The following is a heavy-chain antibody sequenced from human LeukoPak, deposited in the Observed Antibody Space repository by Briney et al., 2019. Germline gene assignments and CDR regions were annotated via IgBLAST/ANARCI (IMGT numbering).Heavy chain of an antibody. Sequence: GGSLRLSCAASGFTFSSYAMHWVRQAPGKGLEWVAVISYDGSNKYYADSVKRRFTISRDNSKNTLYLQMNSLRAEDTAVYYCARDYYDSSGYYPDYWGQGTLVTVSS. J-gene: IGHJ4*02. CDR3: ARDYYDSSGYYPDY. CDR2: ISYDGSNK. V-gene: IGHV3-30-3*01. CDR1: GFTFSSYA. D-gene: IGHD3-22*01.